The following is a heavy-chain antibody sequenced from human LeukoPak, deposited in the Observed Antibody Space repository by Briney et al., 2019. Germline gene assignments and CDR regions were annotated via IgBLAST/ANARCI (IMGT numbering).Heavy chain of an antibody. Sequence: SETLSLTCTVSGGSISSGSYYWSWIRQPAGKGLEWIGRIYTSGCTNYNPSLKSRVTISVDTSKNHFSLKLSSVTAADTAVYYCARELRPGVIILGGGNWFDPWGQGTLVTVSS. V-gene: IGHV4-61*02. D-gene: IGHD3-3*01. CDR3: ARELRPGVIILGGGNWFDP. CDR1: GGSISSGSYY. CDR2: IYTSGCT. J-gene: IGHJ5*02.